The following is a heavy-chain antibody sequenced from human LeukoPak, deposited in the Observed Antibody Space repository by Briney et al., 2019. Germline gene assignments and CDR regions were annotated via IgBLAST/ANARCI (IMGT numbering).Heavy chain of an antibody. Sequence: PSETLSLTCIVSGGSISSYYWSWIRQPPGKGLEWIGYIYSSGSTDYNPSLKSRATISLDTPNHQFSLELTSVTAADTAVYYCARHVGIHLWSLYFDYWGQGSLVTVSS. V-gene: IGHV4-59*08. CDR1: GGSISSYY. CDR3: ARHVGIHLWSLYFDY. J-gene: IGHJ4*02. CDR2: IYSSGST. D-gene: IGHD5-18*01.